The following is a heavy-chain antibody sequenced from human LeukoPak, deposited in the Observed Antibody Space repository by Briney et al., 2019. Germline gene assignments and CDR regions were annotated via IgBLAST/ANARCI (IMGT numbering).Heavy chain of an antibody. CDR2: IIPIFGTA. D-gene: IGHD1-26*01. J-gene: IGHJ6*03. CDR3: AAESGSYAYYYYTDV. CDR1: GGTFSSYA. Sequence: SVKVSCKASGGTFSSYAISWVRQAPGQGLEWMGGIIPIFGTANYAQKFQGRVTITTDESTSTAYMELSSLRSEDTAVYYCAAESGSYAYYYYTDVWGKGTTVTVSS. V-gene: IGHV1-69*05.